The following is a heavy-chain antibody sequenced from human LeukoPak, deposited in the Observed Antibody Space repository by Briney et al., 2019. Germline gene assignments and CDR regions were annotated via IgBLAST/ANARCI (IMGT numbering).Heavy chain of an antibody. D-gene: IGHD4-23*01. CDR1: GYSISSGYY. CDR2: IYHSGST. V-gene: IGHV4-38-2*02. J-gene: IGHJ4*02. CDR3: ARDVGGITYFDY. Sequence: SETLSLTCTVSGYSISSGYYWGWIRQPPGKGLEWIGSIYHSGSTYYNPSLKSRVTISVDTSKNQFSLKLSSVTAADTAVYYCARDVGGITYFDYWGQGTLVTVSS.